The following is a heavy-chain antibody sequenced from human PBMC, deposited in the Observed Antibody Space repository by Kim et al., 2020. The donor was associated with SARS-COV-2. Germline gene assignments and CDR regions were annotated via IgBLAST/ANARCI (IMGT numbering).Heavy chain of an antibody. CDR2: IIPIFGTA. CDR1: GGTFSSYA. V-gene: IGHV1-69*13. CDR3: ARGYYYDSSGYKPQGTYYYYYSCMDV. J-gene: IGHJ6*02. Sequence: SVKVSCKASGGTFSSYAISWVRQAPGQGLEWMGGIIPIFGTANYAQKFQGRVTITADESTSTAYMELSSLRSEDTAVYYCARGYYYDSSGYKPQGTYYYYYSCMDVWGHATTVTVSS. D-gene: IGHD3-22*01.